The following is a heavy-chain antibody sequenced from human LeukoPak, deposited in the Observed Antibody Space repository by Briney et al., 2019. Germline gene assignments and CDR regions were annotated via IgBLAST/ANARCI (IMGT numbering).Heavy chain of an antibody. V-gene: IGHV3-21*01. D-gene: IGHD3-10*02. CDR2: ISSSSSYI. J-gene: IGHJ6*04. Sequence: GGSLRLSCAASGFTFSSFTMNWVRQAPGKGLEWVSSISSSSSYIYSADSVKGRFTISRDNAKNSLYLQMNSLRAEDTAVYYCAELGITMIGGVWGKGTTVTISS. CDR3: AELGITMIGGV. CDR1: GFTFSSFT.